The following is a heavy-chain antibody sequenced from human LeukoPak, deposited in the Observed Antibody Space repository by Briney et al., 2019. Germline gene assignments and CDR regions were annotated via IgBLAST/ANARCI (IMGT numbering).Heavy chain of an antibody. D-gene: IGHD3-9*01. J-gene: IGHJ4*02. CDR2: ISSSGTYT. CDR3: ARQGGDILTGYLDY. V-gene: IGHV3-11*03. CDR1: GFTFSDYY. Sequence: GSQRLSCATSGFTFSDYYMSWIRQAPGKGLEWVSYISSSGTYTNSADSVKGRFTISRDYPKNSLYLQMSRLRAEDTAVYYCARQGGDILTGYLDYWGQGTLVTVSS.